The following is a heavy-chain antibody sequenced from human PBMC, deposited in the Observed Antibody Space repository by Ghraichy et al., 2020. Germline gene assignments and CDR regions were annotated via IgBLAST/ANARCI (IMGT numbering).Heavy chain of an antibody. CDR1: GYTFTSYG. CDR3: ARDRPYCSSTSCYSVYYYYGMDV. D-gene: IGHD2-2*02. CDR2: ISAYNGNT. J-gene: IGHJ6*02. V-gene: IGHV1-18*01. Sequence: ASVKVSCKASGYTFTSYGISWVRQAPGQGLEWMGWISAYNGNTNYAQKLQGRVTMTTDTSTSTAYMELRSLRSDDTAVYYCARDRPYCSSTSCYSVYYYYGMDVWGQGTTVTVSS.